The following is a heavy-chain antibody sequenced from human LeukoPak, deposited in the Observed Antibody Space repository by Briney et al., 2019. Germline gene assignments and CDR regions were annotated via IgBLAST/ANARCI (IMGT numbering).Heavy chain of an antibody. J-gene: IGHJ4*02. Sequence: PGGSLRLSCAASGFTVSSYGMHWVRQAPGKGLEWVAVISFDGRNIYYADSVKGRFTISRDNSKNTLYLQMNSLRAEDTAVYYCAKDRGSGRVRGVIINYWGQGTLVTVSS. CDR3: AKDRGSGRVRGVIINY. CDR1: GFTVSSYG. D-gene: IGHD3-10*01. V-gene: IGHV3-30*18. CDR2: ISFDGRNI.